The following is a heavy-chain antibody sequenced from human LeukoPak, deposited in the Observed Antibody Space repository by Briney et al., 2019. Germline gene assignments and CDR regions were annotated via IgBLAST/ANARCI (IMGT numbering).Heavy chain of an antibody. CDR1: GGAISSYY. V-gene: IGHV4-59*12. CDR2: IYYSGST. Sequence: LETLSLTCTVSGGAISSYYWSWIRQSPRKGLEWIGYIYYSGSTNYHPSLKSRVTMSVDTSNQFSLKLSSVTAADTAVYYCARDNERRPGYSSSWYGVRWFDPWGQGTLVTVSS. J-gene: IGHJ5*02. D-gene: IGHD6-13*01. CDR3: ARDNERRPGYSSSWYGVRWFDP.